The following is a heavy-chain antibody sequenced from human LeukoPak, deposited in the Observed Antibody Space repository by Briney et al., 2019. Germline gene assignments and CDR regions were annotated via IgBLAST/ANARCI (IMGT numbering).Heavy chain of an antibody. D-gene: IGHD3-22*01. CDR3: ARDQARITMIVVVSDAFDI. Sequence: GGSLRLSCAASGFTFSSYSMNWVRQAPGKGLEWVSSISSSSSYIYYADSVKGRFTISRDNAKNSLYLQMNSLRAEDTAVHYCARDQARITMIVVVSDAFDIWGQGTMVTVSS. CDR2: ISSSSSYI. CDR1: GFTFSSYS. V-gene: IGHV3-21*01. J-gene: IGHJ3*02.